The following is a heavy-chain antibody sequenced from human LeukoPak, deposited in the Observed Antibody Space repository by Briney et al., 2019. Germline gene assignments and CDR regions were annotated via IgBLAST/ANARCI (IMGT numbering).Heavy chain of an antibody. CDR2: IYYSGST. D-gene: IGHD2/OR15-2a*01. CDR1: GGSISSYY. Sequence: SETLSLTCTVSGGSISSYYWSWIRQPPGKGLEWIGYIYYSGSTNYNPSLKSRVTISVDTSKNQFSLKLSSVTAADTAVYYCASALSSLSYFDYWDQGTLVTVSS. J-gene: IGHJ4*02. CDR3: ASALSSLSYFDY. V-gene: IGHV4-59*12.